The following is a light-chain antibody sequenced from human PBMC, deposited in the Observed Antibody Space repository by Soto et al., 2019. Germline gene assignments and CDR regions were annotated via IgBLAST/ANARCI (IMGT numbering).Light chain of an antibody. CDR2: GTS. Sequence: EVVMTQSPATLSVSPGERATLSCRASQGVSSNLAWYQQKPGQAPRLLIYGTSTRATGIPARFSGSGSGTEXXLTISSLQSEDFAVYYCQHYNNWPRTFGQGTKVEIK. CDR1: QGVSSN. CDR3: QHYNNWPRT. V-gene: IGKV3-15*01. J-gene: IGKJ1*01.